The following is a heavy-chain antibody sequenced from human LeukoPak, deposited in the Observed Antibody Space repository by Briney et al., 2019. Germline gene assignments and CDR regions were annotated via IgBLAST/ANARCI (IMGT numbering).Heavy chain of an antibody. CDR3: TKLAVASADS. V-gene: IGHV3-48*03. CDR2: ISPSGSTK. D-gene: IGHD6-19*01. J-gene: IGHJ4*02. Sequence: GGSLRLSCAASGFSFSSYEMNWVRQAPGKGLEWVSNISPSGSTKYYADSVKGRFTISRDNAKNSLYLQMKSLRAEDTGVYYCTKLAVASADSWGQGTLVTVSS. CDR1: GFSFSSYE.